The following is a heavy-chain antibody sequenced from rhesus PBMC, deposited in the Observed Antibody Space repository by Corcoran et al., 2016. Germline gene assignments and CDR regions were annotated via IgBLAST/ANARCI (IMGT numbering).Heavy chain of an antibody. Sequence: QVQLQESGPGLVKPSETLSLTCAVPGGSISSNDWSWIRQPPGKGLEWIGRISGSGGSTDYNPSLTSRVTISTDTSKNQFSLKLSSVTAADTAAYYCTRDMPPRDSWGQGVLVTVSS. CDR1: GGSISSND. J-gene: IGHJ4*01. V-gene: IGHV4-173*01. CDR2: ISGSGGST. D-gene: IGHD2-2*01. CDR3: TRDMPPRDS.